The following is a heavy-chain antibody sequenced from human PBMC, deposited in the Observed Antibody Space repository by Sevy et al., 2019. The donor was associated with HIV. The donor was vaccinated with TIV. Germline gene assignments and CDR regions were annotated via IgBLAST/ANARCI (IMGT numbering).Heavy chain of an antibody. J-gene: IGHJ4*02. CDR3: VRVALAGFDY. D-gene: IGHD6-19*01. V-gene: IGHV3-23*01. CDR1: GFSFSNYE. Sequence: GGSLRLSCAASGFSFSNYEMNWVRQAPGKGLEWVSSISSSGGSVYYADSVKGRFTISRDNSKKMVDLEMNSLRAEDTAVYYCVRVALAGFDYWGPGTLVTVSS. CDR2: ISSSGGSV.